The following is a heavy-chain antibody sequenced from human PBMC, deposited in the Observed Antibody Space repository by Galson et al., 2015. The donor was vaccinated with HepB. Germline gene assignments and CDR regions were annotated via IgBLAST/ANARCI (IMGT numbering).Heavy chain of an antibody. V-gene: IGHV1-69*01. CDR1: GGTFSSYA. Sequence: SCKASGGTFSSYAISWVRQAPGQGLEWMGGIIPIFGTANYAQKFQGRVTITADESTSTAYMELSSLRSEDTAVYYCARVRFGYCSSTSCYFQSMTDYYYGMDVWGQGTTVTVSS. CDR3: ARVRFGYCSSTSCYFQSMTDYYYGMDV. CDR2: IIPIFGTA. J-gene: IGHJ6*02. D-gene: IGHD2-2*01.